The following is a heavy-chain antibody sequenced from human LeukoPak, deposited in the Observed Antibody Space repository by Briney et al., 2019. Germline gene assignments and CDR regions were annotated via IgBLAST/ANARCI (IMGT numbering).Heavy chain of an antibody. Sequence: SPAATLSLTCTVPGSSISSYYWNWIRQPPGKGLEWIGYIYHSGSTNYNPSLKSRVTIAGDTSKNQFSLKLSSVTAADTAVYYCAGRLWRRDGYNLSAFDIWGQGTIVTFSS. J-gene: IGHJ3*02. D-gene: IGHD5-24*01. CDR2: IYHSGST. V-gene: IGHV4-59*07. CDR3: AGRLWRRDGYNLSAFDI. CDR1: GSSISSYY.